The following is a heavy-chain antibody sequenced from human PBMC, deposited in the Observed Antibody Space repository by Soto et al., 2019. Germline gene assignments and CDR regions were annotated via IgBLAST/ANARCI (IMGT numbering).Heavy chain of an antibody. V-gene: IGHV3-23*01. CDR3: AKVSIGNSYGYCFDS. D-gene: IGHD5-18*01. Sequence: PGGSLRLSCAASGFTFSSYAMSWVRQAPGKGLEWVSTISGSGGSAYYADSVKGRFTISRDNSKNTLFLQMHSLRAEDTAVYYCAKVSIGNSYGYCFDSWGQGTLVTVSS. J-gene: IGHJ4*02. CDR1: GFTFSSYA. CDR2: ISGSGGSA.